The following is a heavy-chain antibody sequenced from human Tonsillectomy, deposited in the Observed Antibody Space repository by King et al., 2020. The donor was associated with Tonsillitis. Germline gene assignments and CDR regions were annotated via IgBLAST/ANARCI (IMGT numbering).Heavy chain of an antibody. CDR3: ARGPCSSTSCYRDAFDI. V-gene: IGHV3-30*04. CDR2: ISYDGSNK. CDR1: GFTFSIYA. J-gene: IGHJ3*02. D-gene: IGHD2-2*01. Sequence: QLVQSGGGVVQPGRSLRLSCAASGFTFSIYAMHWVRQAPGKGLEWVAVISYDGSNKYYADSVKGRFTISRDNSKNTLYLQMNSLRAEDTAVYYCARGPCSSTSCYRDAFDIWGQGTMVTVSS.